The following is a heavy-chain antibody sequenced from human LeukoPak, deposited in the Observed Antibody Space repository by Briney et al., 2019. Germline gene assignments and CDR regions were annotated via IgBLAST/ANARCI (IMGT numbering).Heavy chain of an antibody. Sequence: SETLSLTCTVSGGSISSGGYYWSWIRQHPGKGLEWIGYIYYSGSTYYNPSLKSRVTISVDTSKNQFSLKLSSVTAADTAVYYCARGSSSWFRSVDYWGQGTLVTVSS. V-gene: IGHV4-31*03. D-gene: IGHD6-13*01. CDR3: ARGSSSWFRSVDY. CDR1: GGSISSGGYY. CDR2: IYYSGST. J-gene: IGHJ4*02.